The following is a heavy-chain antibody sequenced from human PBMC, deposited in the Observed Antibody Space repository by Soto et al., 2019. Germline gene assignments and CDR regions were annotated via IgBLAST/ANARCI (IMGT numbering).Heavy chain of an antibody. J-gene: IGHJ4*02. CDR2: IYYNGRT. D-gene: IGHD6-6*01. CDR1: GGSTSSDDYY. CDR3: ARDRSNSPDYFDY. V-gene: IGHV4-30-4*01. Sequence: SETLSLTCTVSGGSTSSDDYYWSCIRQPPGKGLEWIGYIYYNGRTDYNPSLKSRVIISIDTSKNQFSLNLNSVSAADTAVYYCARDRSNSPDYFDYWGQGTLVTVPQ.